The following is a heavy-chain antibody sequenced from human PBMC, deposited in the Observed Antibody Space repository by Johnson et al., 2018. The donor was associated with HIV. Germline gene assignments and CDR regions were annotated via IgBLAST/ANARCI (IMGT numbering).Heavy chain of an antibody. D-gene: IGHD3-16*01. CDR1: GFTVSNNY. J-gene: IGHJ3*02. Sequence: VQLVESGGGLVQPGGSLRLSCAASGFTVSNNYMTWVRQAPGKGLEWVSVIFSGGSTYYADSVKGRFTISRDNSKNTLYLQMNSLRAEDTAIYYCAKCIWGSSLIDVFDMWGQGTMVTVSS. CDR3: AKCIWGSSLIDVFDM. CDR2: IFSGGST. V-gene: IGHV3-66*01.